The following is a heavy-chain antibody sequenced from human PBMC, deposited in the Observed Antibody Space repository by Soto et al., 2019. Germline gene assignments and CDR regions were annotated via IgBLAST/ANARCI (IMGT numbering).Heavy chain of an antibody. J-gene: IGHJ3*01. CDR3: ARRWGDAFDF. CDR1: GGSISSYY. CDR2: IYYSGST. D-gene: IGHD1-26*01. V-gene: IGHV4-59*01. Sequence: QVQLQESGPGLVKPSETLSLTCTVSGGSISSYYWSWIRQPPGKGLEWIGYIYYSGSTNYNPSLTSRVTRPVDTSKNQFSLKLSSVTAADTAVYYCARRWGDAFDFWGQGTMVTVSS.